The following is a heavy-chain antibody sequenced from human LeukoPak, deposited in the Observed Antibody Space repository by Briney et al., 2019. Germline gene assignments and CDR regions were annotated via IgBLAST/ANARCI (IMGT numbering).Heavy chain of an antibody. CDR2: MNPNSGNT. CDR1: GYTFTSYD. D-gene: IGHD6-13*01. V-gene: IGHV1-8*01. CDR3: AREIREQQLALGY. Sequence: GASMKVSCKASGYTFTSYDINWVRQATGQRLEWMGWMNPNSGNTGYAQKFQGRVTMTRDMSTSTVYMELSSLRSEDTAVYYCAREIREQQLALGYWGQGTLVTVSS. J-gene: IGHJ4*02.